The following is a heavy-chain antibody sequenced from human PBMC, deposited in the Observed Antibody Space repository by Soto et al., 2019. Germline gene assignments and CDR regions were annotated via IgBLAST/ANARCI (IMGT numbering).Heavy chain of an antibody. Sequence: QVQLQESGPGLVKPSQTLSLTCTVSGGSISSGGYYWSWIRQHPGKGLEWIGYIYYSGSTYYNPSLKSRVTISVDTSKNQFSLKLSSVTAADTAVYYCARAKKGIAAAENWFDPWGQGTPVTVSS. CDR3: ARAKKGIAAAENWFDP. CDR1: GGSISSGGYY. D-gene: IGHD6-13*01. J-gene: IGHJ5*02. CDR2: IYYSGST. V-gene: IGHV4-31*03.